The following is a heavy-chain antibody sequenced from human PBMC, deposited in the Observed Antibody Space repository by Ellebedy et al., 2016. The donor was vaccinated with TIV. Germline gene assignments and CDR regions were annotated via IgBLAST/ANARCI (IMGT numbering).Heavy chain of an antibody. D-gene: IGHD3-10*02. CDR3: ASSRYHYYVGNTVFAY. CDR2: VNAGGVVI. CDR1: GYSFSSYA. V-gene: IGHV3-23*01. J-gene: IGHJ4*02. Sequence: PGGSLRLSCAGSGYSFSSYAMSWVRQAPGKGLEWVSGVNAGGVVIAYADSVKGRFTISRDKYRNTLYLQMTSLRAEDTAIYYCASSRYHYYVGNTVFAYWGQGILVTVSS.